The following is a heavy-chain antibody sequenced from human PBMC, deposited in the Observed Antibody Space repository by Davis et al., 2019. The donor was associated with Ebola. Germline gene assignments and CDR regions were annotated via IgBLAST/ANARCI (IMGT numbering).Heavy chain of an antibody. Sequence: GESLKISCAASGFTFSSYWMSWVRQAPGKGLEWVANIKQDGSEKYYVDSVKGRFTISRDNAKNSLYLQMNSLRAEDTAVYYCARGTVAGTLAFDYWGQGTLVTVSS. J-gene: IGHJ4*02. D-gene: IGHD6-19*01. CDR3: ARGTVAGTLAFDY. V-gene: IGHV3-7*01. CDR2: IKQDGSEK. CDR1: GFTFSSYW.